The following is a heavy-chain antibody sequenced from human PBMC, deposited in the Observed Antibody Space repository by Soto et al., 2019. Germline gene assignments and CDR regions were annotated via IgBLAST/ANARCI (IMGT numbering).Heavy chain of an antibody. CDR1: GFTFSSYS. CDR2: ISSSSSYI. Sequence: GGSLRLSCAASGFTFSSYSMNWVRQAPGKGLEWVSSISSSSSYIYYADSVKGRFTISRDNAKNSLYLQMNSLRAEDTAVYYCARREYQLLVGLYYYYMDVWGKGTTVTVSS. V-gene: IGHV3-21*01. D-gene: IGHD2-2*01. J-gene: IGHJ6*03. CDR3: ARREYQLLVGLYYYYMDV.